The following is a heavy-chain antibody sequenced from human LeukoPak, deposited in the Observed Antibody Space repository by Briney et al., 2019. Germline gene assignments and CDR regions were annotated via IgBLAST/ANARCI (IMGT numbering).Heavy chain of an antibody. CDR2: IHYRGST. V-gene: IGHV4-31*03. CDR1: GGSTSSGTCY. CDR3: ARDSSGYFGIFDY. Sequence: PSETLSLTCTLSGGSTSSGTCYWSWVRQLPGESLEWIGYIHYRGSTNYNPSRKSRVTISEDMSQNQFSRKMTPCTPADRAWNSCARDSSGYFGIFDYRGQGTLVTV. J-gene: IGHJ4*02. D-gene: IGHD3-22*01.